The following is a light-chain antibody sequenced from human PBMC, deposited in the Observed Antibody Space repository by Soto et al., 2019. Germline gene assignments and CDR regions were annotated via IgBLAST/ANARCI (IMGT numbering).Light chain of an antibody. J-gene: IGKJ5*01. CDR2: AAS. Sequence: DIQMTQSPSSLSASIGDSVIITCRASQDIGTYLNWYQHKPGKAPKHLIYAASSLQTGVPSRFTGSGSGTEFTLTLDSLQPEDFTTYYCQQSYTTPRITFGQGTRLEIK. CDR1: QDIGTY. V-gene: IGKV1-39*01. CDR3: QQSYTTPRIT.